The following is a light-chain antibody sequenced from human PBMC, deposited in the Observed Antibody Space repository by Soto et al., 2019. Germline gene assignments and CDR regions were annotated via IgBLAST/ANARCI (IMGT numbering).Light chain of an antibody. Sequence: EIVLTQSPATLSLSPGERATLSCRASQSVGSYLAWYQQKPGQAPRLLIYDASNRATGIPARFSGSGSGTDFTLTISSLEPEDFAVYYCQQRSKWPTITFGQGTRLEIK. CDR1: QSVGSY. J-gene: IGKJ5*01. CDR2: DAS. V-gene: IGKV3-11*01. CDR3: QQRSKWPTIT.